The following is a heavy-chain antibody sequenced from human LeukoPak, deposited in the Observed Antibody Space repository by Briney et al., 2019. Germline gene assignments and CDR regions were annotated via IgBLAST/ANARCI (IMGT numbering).Heavy chain of an antibody. CDR3: ATAGGSSGSYPFIY. J-gene: IGHJ4*02. Sequence: GGSLRLSCAASGFTFSRYWMHWVRQAPGEGLVWVARISTDGSNTMYADFVKGRFSISRDNAKNTLYPQMNSLRAEDTAVYYCATAGGSSGSYPFIYWGQGTLVTVSS. D-gene: IGHD6-19*01. V-gene: IGHV3-74*03. CDR2: ISTDGSNT. CDR1: GFTFSRYW.